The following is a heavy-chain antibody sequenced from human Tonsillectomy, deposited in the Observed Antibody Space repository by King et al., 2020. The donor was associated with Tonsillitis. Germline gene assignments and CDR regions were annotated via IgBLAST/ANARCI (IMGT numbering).Heavy chain of an antibody. V-gene: IGHV4-59*12. J-gene: IGHJ5*02. Sequence: QLQESGPGLVKPSETLSLTCTVSGGSINNYYWSWIRQPPGKGLEWIGYIFYSGSTYYNPYLKSRVTISVDTSKNQFSLKLSSVTAADTAVYYCARRGAGIGWFDPRGQGTLVPVSA. D-gene: IGHD6-13*01. CDR3: ARRGAGIGWFDP. CDR1: GGSINNYY. CDR2: IFYSGST.